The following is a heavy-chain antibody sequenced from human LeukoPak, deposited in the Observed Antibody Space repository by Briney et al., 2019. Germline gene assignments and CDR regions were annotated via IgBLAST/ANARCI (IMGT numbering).Heavy chain of an antibody. D-gene: IGHD2-2*01. CDR3: AKDRIYCTSTSCYGWLDS. J-gene: IGHJ4*02. V-gene: IGHV3-23*01. Sequence: PGGSLRLSCAASGFTFSDYYMSWIRQAPGKGLEWVSAISGSGGSTYYADSVKGRFTISRDNSKNTLYLQMNSLRAEDTAVYYCAKDRIYCTSTSCYGWLDSWGQGTLVTVSS. CDR1: GFTFSDYY. CDR2: ISGSGGST.